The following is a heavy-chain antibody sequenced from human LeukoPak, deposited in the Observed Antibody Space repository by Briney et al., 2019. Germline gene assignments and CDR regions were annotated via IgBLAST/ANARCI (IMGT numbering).Heavy chain of an antibody. D-gene: IGHD5-12*01. Sequence: GGSLRLSCAASGFTFSSYSINWVRQAPGKGLEWLSYISSGSSTIYYADSVKGRFTISRDNAKNSLYLQMNSLRAEDTAVYYCARHRGSYFDVWGQGTLVTVSS. J-gene: IGHJ4*02. CDR3: ARHRGSYFDV. CDR2: ISSGSSTI. CDR1: GFTFSSYS. V-gene: IGHV3-48*01.